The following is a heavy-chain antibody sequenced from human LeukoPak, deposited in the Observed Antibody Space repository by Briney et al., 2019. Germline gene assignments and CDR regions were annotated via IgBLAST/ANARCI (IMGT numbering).Heavy chain of an antibody. D-gene: IGHD2-15*01. CDR2: IYYSGST. J-gene: IGHJ6*02. CDR3: ARLLTGSFYGMDV. Sequence: SETLSLTCTVSGGSISSYYWSWIRQPPGKGLEWLGYIYYSGSTNYNPSLKSRVTISVDTSKNQFSVKLSSVTAADTAVYYCARLLTGSFYGMDVWGQGTTVTVSS. CDR1: GGSISSYY. V-gene: IGHV4-59*01.